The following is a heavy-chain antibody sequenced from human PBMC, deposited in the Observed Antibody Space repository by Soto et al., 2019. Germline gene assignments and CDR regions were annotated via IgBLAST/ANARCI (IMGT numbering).Heavy chain of an antibody. V-gene: IGHV3-72*01. J-gene: IGHJ4*02. Sequence: EVQLVESGGGLVQPGGSLRLSCAASGFTFIDHYMDWVRQAPGKGLEWVGRTRNKTKSYTREYAASVKGRFTISRDDSKKSLYLQMNSLKTEDKAVYYCVGVSGSTEGYSFVYWGQGTLVTVSS. CDR1: GFTFIDHY. CDR3: VGVSGSTEGYSFVY. D-gene: IGHD3-10*01. CDR2: TRNKTKSYTR.